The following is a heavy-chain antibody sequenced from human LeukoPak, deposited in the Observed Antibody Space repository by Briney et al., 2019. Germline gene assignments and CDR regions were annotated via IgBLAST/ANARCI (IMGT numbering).Heavy chain of an antibody. J-gene: IGHJ4*02. V-gene: IGHV3-23*01. CDR3: AKDQVLDSSGYYPLYYFDY. CDR1: GFTFSSYA. CDR2: ISGSGGST. Sequence: GGSLRLSCAASGFTFSSYAMSWVRQAPGKGLEWVSAISGSGGSTYYADSAKGRFTISRDNSKNTLYLQMNSLRAEDTAVYYCAKDQVLDSSGYYPLYYFDYWGQGTLVTVSS. D-gene: IGHD3-22*01.